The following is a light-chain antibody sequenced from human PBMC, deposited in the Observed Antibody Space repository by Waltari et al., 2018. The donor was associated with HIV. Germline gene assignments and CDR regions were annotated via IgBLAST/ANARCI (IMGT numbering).Light chain of an antibody. Sequence: QAVVTQESSLTVSPGGTVTLTCCSSTGAVSSDHFPYWFQPDPGQAPLTLIYDTSNKHSCTPARFSGALVGGKAAMTLSGAQPEDEDDYYCLLFYGGPCVFGGGTKLTVL. CDR3: LLFYGGPCV. J-gene: IGLJ3*02. CDR1: TGAVSSDHF. V-gene: IGLV7-46*01. CDR2: DTS.